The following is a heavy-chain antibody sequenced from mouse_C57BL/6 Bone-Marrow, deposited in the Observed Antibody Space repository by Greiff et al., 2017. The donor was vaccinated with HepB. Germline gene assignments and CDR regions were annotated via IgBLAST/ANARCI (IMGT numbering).Heavy chain of an antibody. V-gene: IGHV14-4*01. J-gene: IGHJ3*01. CDR2: IDPENGDT. CDR1: GFNIKDDY. CDR3: TTPHPFAD. Sequence: EVQLQQSGAELVRPGASVKLSCTASGFNIKDDYMHWVKQRPEQGLEWIGWIDPENGDTEYASKFQGKATITADTSSNTAYLQLSSLTSEDTAVYYCTTPHPFADRGQGTLVTVSA.